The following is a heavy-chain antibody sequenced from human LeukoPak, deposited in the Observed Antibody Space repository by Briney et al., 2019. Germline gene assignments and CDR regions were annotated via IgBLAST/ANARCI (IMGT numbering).Heavy chain of an antibody. J-gene: IGHJ6*02. Sequence: SVTVSCTASGGTFSSYAISWVRQAPGQGLEWMGGIIPIFGTANYAQKFQGRVTITADESTSTAYMELSSLRSEDTAVYYCARVRTPLGYSGYDSLYYYYGMDVWGQGTTVTVSS. CDR3: ARVRTPLGYSGYDSLYYYYGMDV. V-gene: IGHV1-69*01. CDR2: IIPIFGTA. CDR1: GGTFSSYA. D-gene: IGHD5-12*01.